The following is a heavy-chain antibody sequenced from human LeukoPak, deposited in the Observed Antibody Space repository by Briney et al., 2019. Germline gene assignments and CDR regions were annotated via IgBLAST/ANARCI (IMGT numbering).Heavy chain of an antibody. CDR2: ISSSSSYI. CDR3: ARDQYSSGWFDPVDY. CDR1: GFTFSSYS. Sequence: GGSLRLSCAASGFTFSSYSMNWVRQAPGKELKWVSSISSSSSYIYYADSVKGRFTISRDNAKNSLYLQMNSLRAEDTAVYHCARDQYSSGWFDPVDYWGQGTLVTVSS. J-gene: IGHJ4*02. D-gene: IGHD6-19*01. V-gene: IGHV3-21*01.